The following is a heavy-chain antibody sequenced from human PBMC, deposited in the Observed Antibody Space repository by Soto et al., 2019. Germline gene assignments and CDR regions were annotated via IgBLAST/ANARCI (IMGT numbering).Heavy chain of an antibody. J-gene: IGHJ6*02. Sequence: EVQLLESGGGLVQPGGSLRLSCAASGFTFSSYAMSWVRQSPGKGLTWVSVITGSGGSTYYADSVKGRFTISRDNSKNSLYLQMNSLRAEDTAVYYCAKALTVVRGLIYYGMDVRGQGTTVTVSS. D-gene: IGHD3-10*01. CDR1: GFTFSSYA. V-gene: IGHV3-23*01. CDR2: ITGSGGST. CDR3: AKALTVVRGLIYYGMDV.